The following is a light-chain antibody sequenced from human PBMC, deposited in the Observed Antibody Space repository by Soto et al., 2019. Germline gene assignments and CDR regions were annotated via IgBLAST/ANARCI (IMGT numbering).Light chain of an antibody. CDR2: ENN. J-gene: IGLJ2*01. CDR3: GTWDSSLSLMV. Sequence: QSVLTQPPSVSAAPGQKVTISCSGSSSNIGNNYVSWYQQLPGTAPKLLIYENNKRPSGIPDRFSGSKSGTSATLGITGLQTGDEADYYCGTWDSSLSLMVFGGGTKVTVL. V-gene: IGLV1-51*02. CDR1: SSNIGNNY.